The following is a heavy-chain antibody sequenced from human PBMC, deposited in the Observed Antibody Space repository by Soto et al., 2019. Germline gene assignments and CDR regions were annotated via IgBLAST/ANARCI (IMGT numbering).Heavy chain of an antibody. CDR2: IYYSGST. V-gene: IGHV4-39*01. D-gene: IGHD3-10*01. J-gene: IGHJ5*02. Sequence: SETLSLTCTISGDSISNSNYYRGWIRQPPGKGLEWIGSIYYSGSTYYNPSLKSRVTISVDTSRNQFSLKLRSVTAGDTAVYHCARTGYGSGRTWFDPWGQGTLVTVPQ. CDR1: GDSISNSNYY. CDR3: ARTGYGSGRTWFDP.